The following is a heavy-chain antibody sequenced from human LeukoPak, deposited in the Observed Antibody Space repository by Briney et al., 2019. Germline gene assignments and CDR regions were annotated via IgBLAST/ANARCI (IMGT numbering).Heavy chain of an antibody. V-gene: IGHV3-15*01. Sequence: GGSLRLSCAASGFTFSNAWMSWVRQAPGKGLEWVGRIKSKTDGGTTDYAAPVKGRFTISRDDSKNTLYLQMNSLRAEDTAVYYCANKYDYGGTTFEYYFDYWGQGTLVTVSS. J-gene: IGHJ4*02. D-gene: IGHD4-23*01. CDR3: ANKYDYGGTTFEYYFDY. CDR1: GFTFSNAW. CDR2: IKSKTDGGTT.